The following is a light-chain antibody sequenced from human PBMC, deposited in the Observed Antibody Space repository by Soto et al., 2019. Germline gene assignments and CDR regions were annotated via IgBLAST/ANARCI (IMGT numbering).Light chain of an antibody. V-gene: IGLV1-40*01. CDR3: QSYDSSLSGVV. CDR2: GNS. Sequence: QSVLTQPPSVSGAPGQRVTNSCTGSSSNMGAGYDAHWYQQLPGTAPKVLIYGNSNRPSGVPDRFSGSKSGTSASLVITGLQAEDEADYYCQSYDSSLSGVVFGGGTKLTVL. CDR1: SSNMGAGYD. J-gene: IGLJ2*01.